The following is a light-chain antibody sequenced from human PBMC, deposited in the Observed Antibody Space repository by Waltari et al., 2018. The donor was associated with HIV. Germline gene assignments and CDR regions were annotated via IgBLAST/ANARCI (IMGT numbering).Light chain of an antibody. Sequence: QPAPPQPASVPGSPGRSISTSSTGTSTVAGGTNSILWYQLHPDKAPELMIHAVSNRPSGVSNRFSGSKSDNTASLTISGREAEDEADYYCSSYTSTSTVYVFGTGTEVTVL. CDR2: AVS. J-gene: IGLJ1*01. CDR3: SSYTSTSTVYV. CDR1: STVAGGTNS. V-gene: IGLV2-14*03.